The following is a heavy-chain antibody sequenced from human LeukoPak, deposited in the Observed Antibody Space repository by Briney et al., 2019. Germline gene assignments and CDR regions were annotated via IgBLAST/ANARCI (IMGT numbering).Heavy chain of an antibody. J-gene: IGHJ4*02. CDR2: FDPEDGET. V-gene: IGHV1-24*01. Sequence: ASVKVSCKVSGYTLTELSMHWVRQAPGKGLEWMGGFDPEDGETIYAQKFQGRVTMTEDTSTDTAYMELSSLRSEDTAVYYCATLPPEPTGYYDSSGYDLDYWGQGTLVTVSS. CDR3: ATLPPEPTGYYDSSGYDLDY. CDR1: GYTLTELS. D-gene: IGHD3-22*01.